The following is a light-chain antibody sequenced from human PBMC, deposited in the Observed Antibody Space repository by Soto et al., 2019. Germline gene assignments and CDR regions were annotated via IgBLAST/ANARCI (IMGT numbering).Light chain of an antibody. CDR1: QSVSNSY. Sequence: EIVLTQSPGTLSLSPGERATLSCRASQSVSNSYLAWYRQKPGQAPTPLISGASSRATGIPDRFSGSGSRPAVTRTISRLEPEDLAVYYCQRYGSPPLTFGGGTKVEI. J-gene: IGKJ4*01. CDR2: GAS. V-gene: IGKV3-20*01. CDR3: QRYGSPPLT.